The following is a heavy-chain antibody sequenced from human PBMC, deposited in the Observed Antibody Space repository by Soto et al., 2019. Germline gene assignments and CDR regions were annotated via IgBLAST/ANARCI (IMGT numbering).Heavy chain of an antibody. Sequence: PVGSLRLSCAASGFSFGSYALSWVRQAPGKGLEWVSTISSSDGKTFYADSVKGRFSISRDTSQSTLYLQMNSLRADDTAMYYCARWSYLDYWGQGTRVTVSS. CDR2: ISSSDGKT. V-gene: IGHV3-23*01. CDR3: ARWSYLDY. CDR1: GFSFGSYA. J-gene: IGHJ4*02. D-gene: IGHD3-3*01.